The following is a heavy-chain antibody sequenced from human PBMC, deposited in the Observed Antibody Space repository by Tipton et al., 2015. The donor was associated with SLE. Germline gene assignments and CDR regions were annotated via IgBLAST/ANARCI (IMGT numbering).Heavy chain of an antibody. J-gene: IGHJ5*01. V-gene: IGHV4-39*01. CDR2: IYYSGST. Sequence: LRLSCTVSGGSISSSSYYWGWIRQPPGKGLEWIGSIYYSGSTYYNPSLKSRVTISVDTSKNQFSLKLSSVTAADTAVYYCARHEWTGTAWFDPWGQGTLVTVSS. D-gene: IGHD1-1*01. CDR1: GGSISSSSYY. CDR3: ARHEWTGTAWFDP.